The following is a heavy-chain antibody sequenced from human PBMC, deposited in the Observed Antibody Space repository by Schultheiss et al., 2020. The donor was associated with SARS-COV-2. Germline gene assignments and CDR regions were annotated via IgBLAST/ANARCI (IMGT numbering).Heavy chain of an antibody. CDR1: GGSISSGGYY. D-gene: IGHD6-19*01. CDR3: ARGGVAVAVGRNWFDP. CDR2: IYYSGST. Sequence: SETLSLTCTVSGGSISSGGYYWSWIRQHPGKGLEWIGYIYYSGSTYYNPSLKSRVTISVDTSKNQFSLKLSSVTAADTAVYYCARGGVAVAVGRNWFDPWGQGTLVTVSS. V-gene: IGHV4-31*03. J-gene: IGHJ5*02.